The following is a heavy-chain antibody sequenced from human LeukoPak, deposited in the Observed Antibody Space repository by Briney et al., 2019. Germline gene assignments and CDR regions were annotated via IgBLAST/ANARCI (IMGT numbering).Heavy chain of an antibody. D-gene: IGHD3-10*01. CDR3: AKTGGSGSYYKTYYFNY. CDR2: ISGSGGST. Sequence: GGSLRLSCAASGFTFSSYAMTWVRQAPGAGLEWVSAISGSGGSTYYGDSVKGRFTISRDNSKNTLYLQMNSLRAEDTAVYYCAKTGGSGSYYKTYYFNYWGQGTLVTVSS. J-gene: IGHJ4*02. CDR1: GFTFSSYA. V-gene: IGHV3-23*01.